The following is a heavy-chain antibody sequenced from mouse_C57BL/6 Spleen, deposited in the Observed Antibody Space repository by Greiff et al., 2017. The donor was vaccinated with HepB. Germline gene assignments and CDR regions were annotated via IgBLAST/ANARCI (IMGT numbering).Heavy chain of an antibody. CDR1: GYTFTSYW. Sequence: QVQLQQPGAELVKPGASVKLSCKASGYTFTSYWMHWVKQRPGQGLEWIGMIHPNSGSTNYNEKFKSKATLTVDKSSRTAYMQLSSLTSEDSAVYYCARSLITTVVATSYWYFDVWGTGTTVTVSS. CDR3: ARSLITTVVATSYWYFDV. CDR2: IHPNSGST. V-gene: IGHV1-64*01. J-gene: IGHJ1*03. D-gene: IGHD1-1*01.